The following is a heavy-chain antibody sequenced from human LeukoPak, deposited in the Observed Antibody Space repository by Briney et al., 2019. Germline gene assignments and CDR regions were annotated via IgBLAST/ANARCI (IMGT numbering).Heavy chain of an antibody. Sequence: GGSLRLSCAASGFTFSSYAMSWVRQAPGKGLEWVSAISGSGGSTYYADSVKGRFTISRENSKNPLYLQMNSLRAEDTAVYYCATSLLRFGESLGYWGQGTLVTVSS. V-gene: IGHV3-23*01. CDR2: ISGSGGST. J-gene: IGHJ4*02. CDR3: ATSLLRFGESLGY. D-gene: IGHD3-10*01. CDR1: GFTFSSYA.